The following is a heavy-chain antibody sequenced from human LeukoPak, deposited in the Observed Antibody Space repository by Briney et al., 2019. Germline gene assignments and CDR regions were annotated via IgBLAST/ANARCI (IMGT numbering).Heavy chain of an antibody. J-gene: IGHJ6*03. V-gene: IGHV4-59*01. CDR1: GGSISSYY. CDR2: IYYSGST. CDR3: ARDVRGYSYGSYYYYYMDV. Sequence: YPSETLSLTCTVSGGSISSYYWSWIRQPPGKGLEWIGYIYYSGSTNYNPSLKSRVTISVDTSKNQLSLKLSSVTAADTAVYYCARDVRGYSYGSYYYYYMDVWGKGTTVTISS. D-gene: IGHD5-18*01.